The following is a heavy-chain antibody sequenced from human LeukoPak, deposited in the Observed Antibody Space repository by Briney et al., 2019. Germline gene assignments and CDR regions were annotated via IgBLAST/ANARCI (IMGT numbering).Heavy chain of an antibody. V-gene: IGHV1-69*01. J-gene: IGHJ4*02. D-gene: IGHD3-9*01. Sequence: SVKVSCKASGGTFISYAISWVRQAPGQGLEWMGGIIPIFGTANYAQKFQGRVTITADESTSTAYMELSSLRSEDTAVYYCARRHTYYDILTGSPFYYFDYWGQGTLVTVSS. CDR1: GGTFISYA. CDR2: IIPIFGTA. CDR3: ARRHTYYDILTGSPFYYFDY.